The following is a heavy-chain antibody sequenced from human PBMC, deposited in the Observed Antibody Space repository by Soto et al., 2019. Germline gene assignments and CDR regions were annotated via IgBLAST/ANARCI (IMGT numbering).Heavy chain of an antibody. CDR1: GFTFSSYA. CDR3: AKAYYGDYIHYSCNYLDV. D-gene: IGHD4-17*01. Sequence: EVQLLESGGGLVQPGGSLRLSCAASGFTFSSYAMSWVRQAPGKGLEWVSAISGSCGSTYYADSVKGRFTISRDKSQNTLHLQKTGLSAEDTAVYYCAKAYYGDYIHYSCNYLDVWGKVNTVTVSS. J-gene: IGHJ6*03. V-gene: IGHV3-23*01. CDR2: ISGSCGST.